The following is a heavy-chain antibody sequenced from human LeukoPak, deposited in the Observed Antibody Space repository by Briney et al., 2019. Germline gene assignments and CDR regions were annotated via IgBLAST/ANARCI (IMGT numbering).Heavy chain of an antibody. V-gene: IGHV3-11*05. Sequence: GGSLRLSCAASGFTLSDYYMRWIRHAPGKGLGWVSYISSSSYTNYADSVKGRFTISRDNAKNSLYLQMNSLRAEDTAVYYCARARDCSSTSCYAQFDYWGQGTLVTVSS. J-gene: IGHJ4*02. CDR3: ARARDCSSTSCYAQFDY. CDR1: GFTLSDYY. CDR2: ISSSSYT. D-gene: IGHD2-2*01.